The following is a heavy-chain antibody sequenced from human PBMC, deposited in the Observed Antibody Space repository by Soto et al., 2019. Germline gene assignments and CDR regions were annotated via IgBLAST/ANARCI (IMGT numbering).Heavy chain of an antibody. J-gene: IGHJ5*02. V-gene: IGHV3-11*01. CDR1: GFTFSDYY. Sequence: GGSLRLSCAASGFTFSDYYMSWMRQAPGKGLEWVSYISSSGSTIYYADSVKGRFTISRDNTKNSLYLQMNSLRAEDTAVYYCARDPLGVAGTRADPWGQGTLVTVSS. CDR2: ISSSGSTI. D-gene: IGHD6-19*01. CDR3: ARDPLGVAGTRADP.